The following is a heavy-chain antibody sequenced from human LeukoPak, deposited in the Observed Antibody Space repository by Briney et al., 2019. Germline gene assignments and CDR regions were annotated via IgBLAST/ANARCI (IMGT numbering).Heavy chain of an antibody. D-gene: IGHD1-14*01. CDR1: GFTFSSYW. CDR2: IKQDGSEK. J-gene: IGHJ6*03. Sequence: PGGSLRLSRAASGFTFSSYWMSWVRQAPGKGLEWVANIKQDGSEKYYVDSVKGRFTISRDNAKNSLYLQMNSLRAEDTAVYYCARVRRGPYYYYYMDVWGKGTTVTVSS. V-gene: IGHV3-7*01. CDR3: ARVRRGPYYYYYMDV.